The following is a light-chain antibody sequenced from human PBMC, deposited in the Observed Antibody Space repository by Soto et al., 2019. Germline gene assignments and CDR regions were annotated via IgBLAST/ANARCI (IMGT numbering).Light chain of an antibody. J-gene: IGLJ2*01. CDR2: EVS. CDR1: SSDVGNYDY. Sequence: QSALTQPASVSGSPGQSITISCTGTSSDVGNYDYVSWYQQHPGKAPKLMIYEVSTRPSGVSIRFSGSKSGNAASLTISGLQAEDEADYSCTSHTTSSAVLFGGGTKVTVL. CDR3: TSHTTSSAVL. V-gene: IGLV2-14*03.